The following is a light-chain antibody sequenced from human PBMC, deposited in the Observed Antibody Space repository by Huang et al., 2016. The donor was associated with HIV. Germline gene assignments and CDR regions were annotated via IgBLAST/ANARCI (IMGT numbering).Light chain of an antibody. V-gene: IGKV1-39*01. CDR2: GTS. Sequence: DIQMTQSPSSLSASVGDTVIITCRASQNISKYLNWYQQVTGRAPKLLFYGTSNLQRGVSLMRFSGRASGTDFTLTITSLQPEDAATYFCQQSYGIPRTFGLGT. J-gene: IGKJ2*01. CDR1: QNISKY. CDR3: QQSYGIPRT.